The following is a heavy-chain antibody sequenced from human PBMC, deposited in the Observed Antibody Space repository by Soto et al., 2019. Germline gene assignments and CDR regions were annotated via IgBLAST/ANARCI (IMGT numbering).Heavy chain of an antibody. D-gene: IGHD5-18*01. J-gene: IGHJ6*02. Sequence: SGEVSCTGSCATWTIYGVVWVRQAHGQGLEWMGWISAYNGNTNYAQTLQGRVTMTTDTSTSTAYMELRSLRSDDTAVYYCAADTAMVTDYYYGMDVWGQGTTVSVS. V-gene: IGHV1-18*04. CDR3: AADTAMVTDYYYGMDV. CDR1: CATWTIYG. CDR2: ISAYNGNT.